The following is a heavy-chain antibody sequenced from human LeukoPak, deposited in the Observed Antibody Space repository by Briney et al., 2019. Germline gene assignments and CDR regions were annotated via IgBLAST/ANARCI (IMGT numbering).Heavy chain of an antibody. D-gene: IGHD5-18*01. CDR3: ASRSIQLWPTVDY. V-gene: IGHV4-59*01. CDR1: GGSISSYY. CDR2: IYYSGST. Sequence: SETLSLTCTVSGGSISSYYWTWIRQPPGKGLEWIGYIYYSGSTNYNPSLKSRVTISVDTSKNQFPLKLSSVTAADTAVYYCASRSIQLWPTVDYWGQGTLVTVSS. J-gene: IGHJ4*02.